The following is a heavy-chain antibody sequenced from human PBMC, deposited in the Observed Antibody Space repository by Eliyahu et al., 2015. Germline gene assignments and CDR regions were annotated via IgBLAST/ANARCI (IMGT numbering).Heavy chain of an antibody. CDR3: TRESSAAAKDPEDYYYYYMDV. Sequence: KAYGGTTEYAASVKGRFTISRDDSKSIAYLQMNSLKTEDTAVYYCTRESSAAAKDPEDYYYYYMDVWGKGTTVTVSS. V-gene: IGHV3-49*02. D-gene: IGHD2-2*01. J-gene: IGHJ6*03. CDR2: KAYGGTT.